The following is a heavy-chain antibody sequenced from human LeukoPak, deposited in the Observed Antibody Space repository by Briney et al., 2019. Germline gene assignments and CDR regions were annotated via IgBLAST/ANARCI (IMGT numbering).Heavy chain of an antibody. D-gene: IGHD6-6*01. Sequence: PSETLSLTCTVSGGSISSYYWSWIRQPPGKGLEWIGYIYYSGSTNYNPSLKSRVTISVDTSKNQFSLKLSSVTAADTAVYYCARARRGYSSSVDAFDIWGQGTMVTVSS. J-gene: IGHJ3*02. CDR3: ARARRGYSSSVDAFDI. CDR1: GGSISSYY. CDR2: IYYSGST. V-gene: IGHV4-59*01.